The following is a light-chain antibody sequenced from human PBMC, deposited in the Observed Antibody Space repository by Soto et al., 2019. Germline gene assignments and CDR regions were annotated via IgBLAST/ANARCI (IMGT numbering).Light chain of an antibody. CDR2: DAS. CDR1: LSVSVY. J-gene: IGKJ5*01. V-gene: IGKV3-11*01. Sequence: VVLTQSPATLSLSPGERATLSCRTSLSVSVYLDWYQQKPGQAPRLLISDASNRATGIPARFSGSGSGSEFTLTISGLQSEDFAVYYCQQYNDRPPITFGQGTRLENK. CDR3: QQYNDRPPIT.